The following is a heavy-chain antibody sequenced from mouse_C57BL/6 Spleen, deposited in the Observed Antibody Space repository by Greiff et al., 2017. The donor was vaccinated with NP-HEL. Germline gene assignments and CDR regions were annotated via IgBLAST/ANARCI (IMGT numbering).Heavy chain of an antibody. D-gene: IGHD2-3*01. J-gene: IGHJ2*01. CDR3: ARGGNGYYVFDY. CDR1: GFTFSDYY. Sequence: EVKLVESEGGLVQPGRSMKLSCTASGFTFSDYYMAWVRQVPEKGLEWVANINYDGSSTYYLDSLKSRFIISRDNAKNILYLQMSSLKSEDTATYYCARGGNGYYVFDYWGQGTTLTVSS. CDR2: INYDGSST. V-gene: IGHV5-16*01.